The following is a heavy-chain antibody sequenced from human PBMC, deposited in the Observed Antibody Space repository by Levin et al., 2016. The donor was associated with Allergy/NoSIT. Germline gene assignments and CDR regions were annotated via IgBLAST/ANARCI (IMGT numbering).Heavy chain of an antibody. V-gene: IGHV3-30-3*01. CDR2: ISYDGSSK. D-gene: IGHD3-3*01. CDR1: QFTFSGYP. J-gene: IGHJ4*02. CDR3: ARSPFGFWSGYQD. Sequence: GESLKISCAASQFTFSGYPMHWVRQAPGKGLEWVAVISYDGSSKYYADSVTGRFTISRDRSNNTLYLQMNSLRTEDTGVYYCARSPFGFWSGYQDWGQGTLVTVSS.